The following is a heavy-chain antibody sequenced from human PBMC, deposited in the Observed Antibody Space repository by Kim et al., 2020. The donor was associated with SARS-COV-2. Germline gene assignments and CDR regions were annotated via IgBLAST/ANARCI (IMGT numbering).Heavy chain of an antibody. CDR3: ARHAYYYDSSGYYLSYYYGMDV. CDR1: GYSFTSYW. CDR2: IDPSDSYT. V-gene: IGHV5-10-1*01. J-gene: IGHJ6*02. Sequence: GESLKISCKGSGYSFTSYWISWVRQMPGKGLEWMGRIDPSDSYTNYSQSFQGNVTISADKSISTAYLQWSSLKASDTAMYYCARHAYYYDSSGYYLSYYYGMDVWGQGTTVTVSS. D-gene: IGHD3-22*01.